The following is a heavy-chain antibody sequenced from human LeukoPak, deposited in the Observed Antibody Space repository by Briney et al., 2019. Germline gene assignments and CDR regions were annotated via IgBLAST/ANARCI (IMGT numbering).Heavy chain of an antibody. CDR3: ARARLQSPGDAFDI. CDR1: GFTFSSYS. V-gene: IGHV3-21*01. J-gene: IGHJ3*02. Sequence: PGGSLRLSCAASGFTFSSYSMNWVRQASGKGLEWVSSISSSSSYIYYADSVKGRFTISRDNAKNSLYLQMNSLRAEDTAVYYCARARLQSPGDAFDIWGQGTMVTVSS. CDR2: ISSSSSYI.